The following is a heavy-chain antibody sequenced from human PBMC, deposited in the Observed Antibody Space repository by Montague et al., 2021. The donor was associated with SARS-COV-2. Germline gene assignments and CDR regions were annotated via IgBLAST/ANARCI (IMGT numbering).Heavy chain of an antibody. V-gene: IGHV3-48*03. J-gene: IGHJ4*02. Sequence: SLRLSFSASGFTFSSYEMNWVRQAPGKGLEWVSYISSSGSTIYYADSVKGRFTISRDNAKNSLYLQMNSLRAEDTAVYYCARDGALYSSGWWGGDFDYWGQRTLGTVSS. CDR1: GFTFSSYE. D-gene: IGHD6-19*01. CDR2: ISSSGSTI. CDR3: ARDGALYSSGWWGGDFDY.